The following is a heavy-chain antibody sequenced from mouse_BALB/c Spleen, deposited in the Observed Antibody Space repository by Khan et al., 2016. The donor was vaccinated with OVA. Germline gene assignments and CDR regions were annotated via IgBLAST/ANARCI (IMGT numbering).Heavy chain of an antibody. CDR1: GFNIKDTY. CDR3: ANWDWYFDV. D-gene: IGHD4-1*01. CDR2: IDPANGNT. J-gene: IGHJ1*01. V-gene: IGHV14-3*02. Sequence: VQLKQSGAELVKPGASVKLSCTASGFNIKDTYMHWVKQRPEQGLEWIGRIDPANGNTKYDPKFQGKATITADTSSNTAYLQLSSRTSEDTADYYCANWDWYFDVWGAGTTVTVSS.